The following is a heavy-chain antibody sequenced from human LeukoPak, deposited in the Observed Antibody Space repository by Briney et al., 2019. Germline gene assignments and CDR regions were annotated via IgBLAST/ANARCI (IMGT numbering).Heavy chain of an antibody. Sequence: GSLRLSCAASGFTFSSYGMHWVRQAPGKGLEWVAVIWYDGSNKYYADSVKGRFTISRDNSKNTLYLQMNSLRAEDTAVYYCARGGCSSTSCYNYFDYWGQGTLVTVSS. CDR3: ARGGCSSTSCYNYFDY. V-gene: IGHV3-33*01. CDR1: GFTFSSYG. J-gene: IGHJ4*02. D-gene: IGHD2-2*02. CDR2: IWYDGSNK.